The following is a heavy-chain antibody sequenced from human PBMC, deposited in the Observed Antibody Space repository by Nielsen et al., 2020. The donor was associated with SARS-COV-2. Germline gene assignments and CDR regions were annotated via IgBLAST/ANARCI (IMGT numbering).Heavy chain of an antibody. CDR2: ISGSGGST. CDR1: GFIFSSYG. CDR3: ARGSFGELLSPFDY. D-gene: IGHD3-10*01. Sequence: GESLKISCTASGFIFSSYGMSWVRQASGKGLEWVSAISGSGGSTYYADSVKGRFTISRDNAKNSLYLQMNSLRADDTALYYCARGSFGELLSPFDYWGQGTQVTVSS. J-gene: IGHJ4*02. V-gene: IGHV3-23*01.